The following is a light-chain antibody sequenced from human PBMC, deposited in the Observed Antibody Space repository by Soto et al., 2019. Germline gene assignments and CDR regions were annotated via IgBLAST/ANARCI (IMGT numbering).Light chain of an antibody. Sequence: EIVMTQSPATLSVSPGERATLSCRASQSLSNNLAWYQQKPGQAPRLLIYGASTRATGIPARFSGSGSGTEFTLTISSLQSEDFAVYYCQQYMSSVTFGQGTKVEIK. J-gene: IGKJ1*01. CDR1: QSLSNN. CDR2: GAS. CDR3: QQYMSSVT. V-gene: IGKV3-15*01.